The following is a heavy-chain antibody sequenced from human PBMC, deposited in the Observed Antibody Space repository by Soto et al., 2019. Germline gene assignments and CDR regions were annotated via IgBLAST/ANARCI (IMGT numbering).Heavy chain of an antibody. J-gene: IGHJ3*02. D-gene: IGHD7-27*01. V-gene: IGHV3-7*01. Sequence: EVKLLESGGTLVEPGGSLRVSCAASGFTFSTDWLAWVRHTPGKGLEFVANINQGGTVTNYVNSVKGRFTISRDNAKNSLYLEMNSLRAEDTAVYYCGTDRWGGAFDMWGQGTMVTVSS. CDR1: GFTFSTDW. CDR2: INQGGTVT. CDR3: GTDRWGGAFDM.